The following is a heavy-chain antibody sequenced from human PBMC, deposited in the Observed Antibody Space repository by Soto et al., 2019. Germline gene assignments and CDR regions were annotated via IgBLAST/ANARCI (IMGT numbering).Heavy chain of an antibody. J-gene: IGHJ4*02. CDR1: GFTFNSLS. V-gene: IGHV3-30*04. D-gene: IGHD2-21*02. CDR2: ISFDGRVT. Sequence: QVHLVESGGGMVQPGTSLRLSCTASGFTFNSLSLHWVRQRPDKGLEWVAVISFDGRVTYYADFVKGRFTVSRDNSKNTIYLQVNSLRAEDTAVYYCAREPYGDSQYIDYWGQGTLVTVSS. CDR3: AREPYGDSQYIDY.